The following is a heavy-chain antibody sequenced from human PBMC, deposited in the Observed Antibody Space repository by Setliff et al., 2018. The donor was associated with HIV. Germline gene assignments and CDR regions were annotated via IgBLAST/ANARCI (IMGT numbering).Heavy chain of an antibody. D-gene: IGHD6-19*01. V-gene: IGHV1-2*06. CDR2: INPNSGGT. CDR1: GYSFTGYY. CDR3: AREGSSGWHSDY. J-gene: IGHJ4*02. Sequence: ASVKVSCKASGYSFTGYYMHWVRQAPGQGLEWMGRINPNSGGTNYAQKFQGRVTMTRDTSISTAYMELSRLRSDDTAVYYCAREGSSGWHSDYWGQGTLVTVSS.